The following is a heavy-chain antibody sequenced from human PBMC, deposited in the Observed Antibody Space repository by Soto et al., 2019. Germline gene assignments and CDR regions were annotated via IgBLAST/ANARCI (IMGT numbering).Heavy chain of an antibody. J-gene: IGHJ4*02. D-gene: IGHD3-9*01. CDR3: ATHGLVLIREGFDY. CDR1: GFTFSSYA. V-gene: IGHV3-23*01. Sequence: EVQLLESGGGLVQPGGSLRLSCAASGFTFSSYAMSWVRQAPGKGLEWVSAISGSGGSTYYADSVKGRFTISRDNSKNPLYLQMNSLRAEDTAVYYCATHGLVLIREGFDYWGQGTLVTVSS. CDR2: ISGSGGST.